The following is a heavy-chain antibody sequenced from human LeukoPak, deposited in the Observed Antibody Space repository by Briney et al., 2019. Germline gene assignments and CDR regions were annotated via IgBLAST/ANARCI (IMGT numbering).Heavy chain of an antibody. CDR2: TYYRSKWYN. Sequence: SQTLSLTCAISGDSVSSNSAAWNWIRQSPSRGLEWLGRTYYRSKWYNDYAVSVKSRITINPDTSKNQFSLQLNSVTPEDTAVYYCAREEYDYVWGSYRCTDIGYFDLWGRGTLVTVSS. CDR3: AREEYDYVWGSYRCTDIGYFDL. D-gene: IGHD3-16*02. J-gene: IGHJ2*01. V-gene: IGHV6-1*01. CDR1: GDSVSSNSAA.